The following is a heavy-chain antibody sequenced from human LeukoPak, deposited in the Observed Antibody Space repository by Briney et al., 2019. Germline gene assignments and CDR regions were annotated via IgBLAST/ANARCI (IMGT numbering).Heavy chain of an antibody. CDR1: GYPFTSSD. J-gene: IGHJ4*02. V-gene: IGHV1-69*05. Sequence: GASVKVSCKASGYPFTSSDINWVRQAPGQGLEWMGGIIPIFGTANYAQKFQGRVTITTDESTSTAYMELSSLRSEDTAVYYCARGPSPLVVMDYFDYWGQGTLVTVSS. D-gene: IGHD3-22*01. CDR3: ARGPSPLVVMDYFDY. CDR2: IIPIFGTA.